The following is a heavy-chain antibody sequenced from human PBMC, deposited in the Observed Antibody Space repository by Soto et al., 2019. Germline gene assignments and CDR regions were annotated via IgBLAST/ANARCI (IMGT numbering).Heavy chain of an antibody. J-gene: IGHJ4*02. D-gene: IGHD3-22*01. V-gene: IGHV1-46*01. Sequence: ASVKVSCKASGYTFSSYYMYWVRQAPGQGLEWMGIINPSGGSTRYAQKFQGRVTMTRDTSTSTVYMELSSLKSEDTAVYYCARGLIYDSSGYYFDYWGQGTLVTVSS. CDR1: GYTFSSYY. CDR3: ARGLIYDSSGYYFDY. CDR2: INPSGGST.